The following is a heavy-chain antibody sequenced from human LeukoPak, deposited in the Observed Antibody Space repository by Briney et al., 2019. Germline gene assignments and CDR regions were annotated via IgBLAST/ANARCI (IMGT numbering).Heavy chain of an antibody. CDR3: ARVTESYGSGRRHNYYYYYMDV. D-gene: IGHD3-10*01. CDR1: GGSISSSSYY. V-gene: IGHV4-39*07. Sequence: SETLSLTCTVSGGSISSSSYYWGWIRQPPGKGLEWIGSIYYSGSTYYNPSLKSRVTISVDTSKNQFSLKLNSMTAADTAVYYCARVTESYGSGRRHNYYYYYMDVWGKGTTVTISS. J-gene: IGHJ6*03. CDR2: IYYSGST.